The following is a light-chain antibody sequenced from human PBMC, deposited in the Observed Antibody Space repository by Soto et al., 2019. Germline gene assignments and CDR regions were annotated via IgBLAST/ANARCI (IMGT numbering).Light chain of an antibody. V-gene: IGKV1-33*01. Sequence: DIQMTQSPFSLFASVGDRVTITCQASQGISGFLNWYYQKPGKAPKVLIYDASKLQTVVPSRFSGHRSGTDFIFTISDLQPDDSGMYYCQQYDDLPITFGQGTRLEIK. J-gene: IGKJ5*01. CDR1: QGISGF. CDR3: QQYDDLPIT. CDR2: DAS.